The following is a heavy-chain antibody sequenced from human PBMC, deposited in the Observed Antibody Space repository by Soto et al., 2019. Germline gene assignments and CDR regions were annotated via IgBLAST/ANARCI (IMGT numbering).Heavy chain of an antibody. CDR2: ISAYNGNT. Sequence: ASVKVSCKASGYTFTSYGISWVRQAPGQGLEWMGWISAYNGNTNYVQKLQGRVTMTTDTSTSTAYMELRSLRSDDTAVYYCAREYYDFWSGPGHYGMDVWGQGTTVTVSS. V-gene: IGHV1-18*04. D-gene: IGHD3-3*01. CDR3: AREYYDFWSGPGHYGMDV. CDR1: GYTFTSYG. J-gene: IGHJ6*02.